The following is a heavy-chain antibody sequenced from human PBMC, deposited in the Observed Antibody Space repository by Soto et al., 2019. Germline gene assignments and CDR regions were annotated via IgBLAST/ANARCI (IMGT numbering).Heavy chain of an antibody. CDR1: GGSFSGYY. CDR3: ARGPIAFDY. J-gene: IGHJ4*02. CDR2: INHSGST. D-gene: IGHD6-13*01. Sequence: SETLSLTCAVYGGSFSGYYWSWIRQPPGKGLEWIGEINHSGSTNYNPSLKSRVTISVDTSKNQFSLKLSSVTAADTAVYYCARGPIAFDYWGQGTLVTVSS. V-gene: IGHV4-34*01.